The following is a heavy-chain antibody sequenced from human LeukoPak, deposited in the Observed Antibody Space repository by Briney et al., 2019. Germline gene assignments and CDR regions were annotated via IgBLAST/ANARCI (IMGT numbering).Heavy chain of an antibody. CDR2: ISSSGSTI. D-gene: IGHD3-10*01. V-gene: IGHV3-48*03. Sequence: GGSLRLSCAASGFTFSSYEMNWVRQAPGKGLEWVSYISSSGSTIYYADSVKGRFTISRDNAKNSLYLQMNSLRAEDTAVYYCARGADVLLWFGESPWGYTYDYWGQGTTVTVSS. CDR1: GFTFSSYE. J-gene: IGHJ4*03. CDR3: ARGADVLLWFGESPWGYTYDY.